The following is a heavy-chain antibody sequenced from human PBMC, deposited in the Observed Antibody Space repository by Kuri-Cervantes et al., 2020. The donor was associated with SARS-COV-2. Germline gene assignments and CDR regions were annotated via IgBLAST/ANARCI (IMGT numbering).Heavy chain of an antibody. D-gene: IGHD3-10*01. Sequence: LSCAVYGGSFSGYYWSWIRQPPGKGLEWIGEINHSGSTNYNPSLKSRVTIPVDTSKNQFSLKLSSVTAADTAVYYCARGGRYYGSGKYAFDIWCQGTMVTVAS. J-gene: IGHJ3*02. CDR1: GGSFSGYY. V-gene: IGHV4-34*01. CDR3: ARGGRYYGSGKYAFDI. CDR2: INHSGST.